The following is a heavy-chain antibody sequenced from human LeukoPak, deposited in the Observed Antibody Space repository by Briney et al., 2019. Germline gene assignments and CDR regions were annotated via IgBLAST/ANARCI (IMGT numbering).Heavy chain of an antibody. D-gene: IGHD1-26*01. CDR3: AREARELRYFDY. CDR1: GGSISSGSYY. Sequence: SETLSLTCTVSGGSISSGSYYWSWIRQPAGKGLEWIGRIYTSGSTNYNPSLKSRVTISVDTSKNQFSLKLSSVTAADTAVYYCAREARELRYFDYWGQGTLVTVSS. V-gene: IGHV4-61*02. J-gene: IGHJ4*02. CDR2: IYTSGST.